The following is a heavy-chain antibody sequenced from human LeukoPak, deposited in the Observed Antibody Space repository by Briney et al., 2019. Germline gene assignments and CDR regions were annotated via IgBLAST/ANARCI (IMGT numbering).Heavy chain of an antibody. CDR3: VRDAIAAAGTGG. CDR1: GYTFTGYY. V-gene: IGHV1-2*02. Sequence: ASVKVSCKASGYTFTGYYMRWVRQAPGQGLERMGWINPNSGGTDYSQKFQGRVTMTRDTSISTAYMELSSLRSDDRAVYYCVRDAIAAAGTGGWGQGTLVTVSS. J-gene: IGHJ4*02. D-gene: IGHD6-13*01. CDR2: INPNSGGT.